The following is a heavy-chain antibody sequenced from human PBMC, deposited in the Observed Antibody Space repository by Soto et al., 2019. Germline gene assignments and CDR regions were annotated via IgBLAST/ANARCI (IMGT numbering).Heavy chain of an antibody. CDR1: GFTFSSYS. CDR2: ISSSSSTI. CDR3: ARDALDYPFDY. J-gene: IGHJ4*02. D-gene: IGHD4-17*01. Sequence: GGSLRLSCAASGFTFSSYSMNWVRQAPGKGLEWVSYISSSSSTIYYADSVKGRFTISRDNAKNSLYLQMNSLRAEDTAVYYCARDALDYPFDYWGQGTLVTVSS. V-gene: IGHV3-48*01.